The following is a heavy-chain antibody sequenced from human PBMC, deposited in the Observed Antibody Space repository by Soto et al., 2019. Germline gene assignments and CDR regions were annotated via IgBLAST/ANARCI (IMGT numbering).Heavy chain of an antibody. CDR2: ISSSGSTI. CDR1: GFTFSSYE. D-gene: IGHD2-15*01. V-gene: IGHV3-48*03. J-gene: IGHJ6*02. CDR3: ARHLPRYCSGGSCYYYYGMDV. Sequence: GGSLRLSCAASGFTFSSYEMNWVRQAPGKGLEWVSYISSSGSTIYYADSVKGRFTISRDNAKNSLYLQMNSLRAEDTAVYYCARHLPRYCSGGSCYYYYGMDVWGQGIRVTVSS.